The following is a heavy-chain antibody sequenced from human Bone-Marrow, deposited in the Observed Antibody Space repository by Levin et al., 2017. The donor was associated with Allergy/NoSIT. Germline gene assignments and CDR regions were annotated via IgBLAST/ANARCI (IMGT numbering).Heavy chain of an antibody. CDR2: ISWNSGTI. CDR3: AKATVYAAGTGYVQH. V-gene: IGHV3-9*01. Sequence: GGSLRLSCAASGFNFDNYAMHWVRLVPGKGLEWVSGISWNSGTIGYADSVKGRFTISRDSAKRSLYLEMNSLSATAAALYYCAKATVYAAGTGYVQHWGHGTLVTLSS. CDR1: GFNFDNYA. D-gene: IGHD1/OR15-1a*01. J-gene: IGHJ1*01.